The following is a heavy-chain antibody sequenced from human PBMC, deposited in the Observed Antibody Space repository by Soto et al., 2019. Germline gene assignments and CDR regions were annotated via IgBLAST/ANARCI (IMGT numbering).Heavy chain of an antibody. CDR2: ISGSGGST. CDR1: GFTFSSYA. V-gene: IGHV3-23*01. D-gene: IGHD5-12*01. CDR3: AKRPARDYDSYFDY. Sequence: PGGSLRLSCAASGFTFSSYAMSWVRQAPGKGLEWVSAISGSGGSTYYADSVKGRFTISRDNSKNTLYLQMNSLRAEDTAVYYCAKRPARDYDSYFDYWGQEPWSPSPQ. J-gene: IGHJ4*01.